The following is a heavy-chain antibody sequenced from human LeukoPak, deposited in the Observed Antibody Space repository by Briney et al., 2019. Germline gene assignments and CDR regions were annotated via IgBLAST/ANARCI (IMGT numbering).Heavy chain of an antibody. D-gene: IGHD1-26*01. CDR2: MNPNSGNT. J-gene: IGHJ4*02. V-gene: IGHV1-8*01. Sequence: ASVKVSCKASGYTFTSYDINWVRQAPGQGLEWMGWMNPNSGNTGYAQKFQGRVTMTRNTSISTAYMELNSLRSEDTAVYYCAREELRCPGDYWGQGTLVTVSS. CDR3: AREELRCPGDY. CDR1: GYTFTSYD.